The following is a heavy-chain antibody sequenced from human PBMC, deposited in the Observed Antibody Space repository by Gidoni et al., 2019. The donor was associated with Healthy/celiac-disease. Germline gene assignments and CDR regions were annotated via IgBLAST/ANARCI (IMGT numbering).Heavy chain of an antibody. Sequence: QVQLVQSGAEVKKPGASVKVSCKASGYTFTGYYMHWVRQAPGQGLEWMGWINPNSGGTNDAQKFQGRVTMTRDTSISTAYMELSRLRSDDTAVYYCARNPIRITMVRGVIRGWFDPWGQGTLVTVSS. CDR1: GYTFTGYY. D-gene: IGHD3-10*01. J-gene: IGHJ5*02. CDR2: INPNSGGT. CDR3: ARNPIRITMVRGVIRGWFDP. V-gene: IGHV1-2*02.